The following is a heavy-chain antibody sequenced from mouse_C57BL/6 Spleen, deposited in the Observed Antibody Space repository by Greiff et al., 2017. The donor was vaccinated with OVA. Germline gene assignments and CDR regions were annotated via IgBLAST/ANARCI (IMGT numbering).Heavy chain of an antibody. CDR1: GYSITSGYY. J-gene: IGHJ4*01. Sequence: VQLKESGPGLVKPSQSLSLTCSVTGYSITSGYYWNWIRQFPGNKLEWMGYISYDGSNNYNPSLKNRISITRDTSKNQVFLKLNSVTTEDTATYYCARGGECMDYWGQGTSVTVSS. CDR2: ISYDGSN. CDR3: ARGGECMDY. V-gene: IGHV3-6*01.